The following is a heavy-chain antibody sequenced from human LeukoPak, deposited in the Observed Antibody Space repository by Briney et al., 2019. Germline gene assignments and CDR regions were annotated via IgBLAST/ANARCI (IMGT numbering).Heavy chain of an antibody. CDR2: IYYSGST. CDR1: GGSISSYY. Sequence: SETLSLTCTVSGGSISSYYWSWIRQPPGKGLEWIGYIYYSGSTNYNPSLKSRVTISVDTSKNQFSLKLSSVTAADTAVYYCARETYYDSSGYLVDYWGQGTLVTVSS. J-gene: IGHJ4*02. V-gene: IGHV4-59*01. CDR3: ARETYYDSSGYLVDY. D-gene: IGHD3-22*01.